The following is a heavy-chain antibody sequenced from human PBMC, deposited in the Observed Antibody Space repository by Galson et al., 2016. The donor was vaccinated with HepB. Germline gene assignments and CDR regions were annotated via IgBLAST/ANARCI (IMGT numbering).Heavy chain of an antibody. V-gene: IGHV3-21*01. Sequence: SLRLSCAGSGFIFSTHSKTWVRQAPGKGLEWVSLISSGSTYIYYADSVRGRFTISRDNAGNSLYLQMNTLRADDTAVYYCARASGGGYDWDYYYGMDVRGKGTTVTVSS. CDR3: ARASGGGYDWDYYYGMDV. J-gene: IGHJ6*04. D-gene: IGHD5-12*01. CDR2: ISSGSTYI. CDR1: GFIFSTHS.